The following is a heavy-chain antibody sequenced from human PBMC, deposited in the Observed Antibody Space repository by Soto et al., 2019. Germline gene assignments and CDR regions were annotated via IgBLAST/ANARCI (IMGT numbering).Heavy chain of an antibody. D-gene: IGHD3-22*01. CDR2: IIPIFGTA. Sequence: SVKVSCKASGGTFSSYAISWVRQAPGQGLEWMGGIIPIFGTANYAQKFQGRVTITADESTSTAYMELSSLRSEDTAVYYCARTYYYDSSGLYGMDVWGQGTTVTVSS. CDR3: ARTYYYDSSGLYGMDV. V-gene: IGHV1-69*13. CDR1: GGTFSSYA. J-gene: IGHJ6*02.